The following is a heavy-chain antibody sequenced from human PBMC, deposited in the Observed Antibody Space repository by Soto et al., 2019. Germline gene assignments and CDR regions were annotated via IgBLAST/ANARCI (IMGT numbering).Heavy chain of an antibody. Sequence: SQTLSLTCTVSAGSISSGGYYWSWIRQHPGKGLEWIGYIYYSGSTYYNPSLKSRVTISVHTSKNQFSLKLSSVTAADTAVYYCARSYYYDSSGYTYYYYGMDVWGQGTTVTVSS. J-gene: IGHJ6*02. CDR1: AGSISSGGYY. D-gene: IGHD3-22*01. CDR2: IYYSGST. CDR3: ARSYYYDSSGYTYYYYGMDV. V-gene: IGHV4-31*03.